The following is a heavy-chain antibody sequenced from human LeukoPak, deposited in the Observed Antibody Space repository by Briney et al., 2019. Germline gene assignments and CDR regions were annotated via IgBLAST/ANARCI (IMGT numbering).Heavy chain of an antibody. J-gene: IGHJ4*02. D-gene: IGHD5-12*01. CDR2: ISSTASTI. Sequence: PGGSLRLSCAASGFTFSGYYMSWIRQAPGKGLEWVSYISSTASTIYYADSVKGRFTISRDNAKSSLYLQMNSLRAEDTAVYYCARESGYSFNFWGQGTLVTVSS. CDR1: GFTFSGYY. V-gene: IGHV3-11*01. CDR3: ARESGYSFNF.